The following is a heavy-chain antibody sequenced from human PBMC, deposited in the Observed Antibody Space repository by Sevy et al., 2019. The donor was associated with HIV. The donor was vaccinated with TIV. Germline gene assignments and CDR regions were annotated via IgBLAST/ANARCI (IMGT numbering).Heavy chain of an antibody. Sequence: GGSLRLSCAASGFIFSSYVMTWVRQAPGKGLEGVLTISGSGGYTYYADSVKGRFTISIDNSNNILYLQVNSLRAEDTSVYYCEAITTAGRDYWGQGTLVTVSS. V-gene: IGHV3-23*01. CDR1: GFIFSSYV. CDR3: EAITTAGRDY. J-gene: IGHJ4*02. CDR2: ISGSGGYT. D-gene: IGHD6-13*01.